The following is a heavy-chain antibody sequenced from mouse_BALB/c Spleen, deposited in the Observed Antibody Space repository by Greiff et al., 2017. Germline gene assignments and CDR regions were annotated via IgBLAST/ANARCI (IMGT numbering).Heavy chain of an antibody. CDR3: AREKFITTDLDY. D-gene: IGHD1-1*01. CDR2: INPSNGRT. CDR1: GYTFTSYW. J-gene: IGHJ2*01. Sequence: QVQLQQPGAELVKPGASVKLSCKASGYTFTSYWMHWVKQRPGQGLEWIGEINPSNGRTNYNEKFKSKATLTVDKSSSTAYMQLSSLTSEDSEVYYCAREKFITTDLDYWGQGTTLTVSS. V-gene: IGHV1S81*02.